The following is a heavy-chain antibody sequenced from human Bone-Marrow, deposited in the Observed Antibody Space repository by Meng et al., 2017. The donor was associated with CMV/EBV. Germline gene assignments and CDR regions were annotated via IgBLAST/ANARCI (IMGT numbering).Heavy chain of an antibody. J-gene: IGHJ2*01. Sequence: GESLKISCAASGFTFNSYSVNWVRQGPGKGLEWVSVIYSGGITTEYGDSVKGRFTISRDNSKNTLYLQMNSLRAEDTAVYYCAKFGNCSTTSCLWYFDIWGRGTLVTVSS. V-gene: IGHV3-NL1*01. CDR1: GFTFNSYS. CDR2: IYSGGITT. CDR3: AKFGNCSTTSCLWYFDI. D-gene: IGHD2-2*01.